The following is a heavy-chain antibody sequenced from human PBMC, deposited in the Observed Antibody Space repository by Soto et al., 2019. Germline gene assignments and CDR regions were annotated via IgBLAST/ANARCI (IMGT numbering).Heavy chain of an antibody. CDR3: AKDDRAGGTTWASCYDY. CDR1: GFTFSSYA. CDR2: ISGSGGST. Sequence: GGSLRLSCAASGFTFSSYAMSWVRQAPGKGLEWVSAISGSGGSTYYADSVKGRFTISRDNSKNTLYLQMNSLRAEDTAVYYCAKDDRAGGTTWASCYDYWGQGTLVTVSS. J-gene: IGHJ4*02. D-gene: IGHD2-2*01. V-gene: IGHV3-23*01.